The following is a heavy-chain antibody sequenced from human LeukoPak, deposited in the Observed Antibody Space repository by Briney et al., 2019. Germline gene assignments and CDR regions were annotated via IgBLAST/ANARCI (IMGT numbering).Heavy chain of an antibody. CDR3: ARAGAHPKPDYGDSPWFDP. J-gene: IGHJ5*02. D-gene: IGHD4-17*01. V-gene: IGHV1-18*01. CDR1: GCTFTSYG. Sequence: GASVKVSCKASGCTFTSYGISWVRQAPGQGLEWMGWINAYNGNTNYAQKLQGRVTMTTDTSTSTAYMELRSLRSDDTAVYYCARAGAHPKPDYGDSPWFDPWGQGTLVTVSS. CDR2: INAYNGNT.